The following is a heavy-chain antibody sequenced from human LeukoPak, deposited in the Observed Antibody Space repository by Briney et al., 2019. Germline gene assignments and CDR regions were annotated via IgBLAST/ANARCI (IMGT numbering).Heavy chain of an antibody. J-gene: IGHJ4*02. CDR1: GFYFSAYE. Sequence: GGSLRLSCAASGFYFSAYEMNWVRQAPGKGLEWVAYFAGSDATKYYADSVRGRFTISRDNAKNSLYLQMNSLRAEDTALYYCTTLGYHLDSWGQGTLVTVSS. D-gene: IGHD3-22*01. CDR3: TTLGYHLDS. CDR2: FAGSDATK. V-gene: IGHV3-48*03.